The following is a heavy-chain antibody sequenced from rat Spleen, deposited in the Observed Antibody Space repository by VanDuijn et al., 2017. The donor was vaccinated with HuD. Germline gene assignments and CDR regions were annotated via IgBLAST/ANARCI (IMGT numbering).Heavy chain of an antibody. J-gene: IGHJ3*01. Sequence: EVRLVESGGGLVQPGRSLKLSCAASGFTFTNYAMFWLRQAPTKGLEWVASISPSGAITDYRDSVKGRFAISRDIAKSALYLQMDSLGSEDTATYYCATAGTRISRFAYWGQGTLVTVSS. CDR2: ISPSGAIT. CDR3: ATAGTRISRFAY. V-gene: IGHV5-19*01. CDR1: GFTFTNYA. D-gene: IGHD1-4*01.